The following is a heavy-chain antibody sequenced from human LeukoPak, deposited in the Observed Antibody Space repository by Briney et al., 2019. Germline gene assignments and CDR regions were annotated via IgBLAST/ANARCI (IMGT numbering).Heavy chain of an antibody. CDR1: GFTVSSNY. V-gene: IGHV3-66*01. CDR3: ARDWEVVPGQNWFDP. Sequence: GGSLRLSCAASGFTVSSNYMTWVRQAPGKGLEWVSVIYSGGSTYYADSVKGRFTISRDNSKNTLYLQMNSLRAEDTAVYYCARDWEVVPGQNWFDPWGQGTLVTVSS. D-gene: IGHD2-2*01. CDR2: IYSGGST. J-gene: IGHJ5*02.